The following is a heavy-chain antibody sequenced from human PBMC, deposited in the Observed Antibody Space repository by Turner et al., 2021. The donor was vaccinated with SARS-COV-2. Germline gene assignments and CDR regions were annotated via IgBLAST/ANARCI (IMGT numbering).Heavy chain of an antibody. J-gene: IGHJ6*02. D-gene: IGHD1-26*01. CDR2: RLYSGNT. V-gene: IGHV4-39*02. CDR1: GASLRISSYY. CDR3: ARLRVGATIYYYHGMDA. Sequence: QVQLQESGPGLVKSSETLSLTCTVPGASLRISSYYWGWIRQPPGKGLEWIGNRLYSGNTYYNESFKSRVTISMDTSANRFSLRLSSVTAADTAVYYCARLRVGATIYYYHGMDAWGQGTTVTVSS.